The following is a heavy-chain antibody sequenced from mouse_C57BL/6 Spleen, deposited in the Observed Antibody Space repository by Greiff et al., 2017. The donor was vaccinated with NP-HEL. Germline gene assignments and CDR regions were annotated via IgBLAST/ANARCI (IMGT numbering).Heavy chain of an antibody. CDR1: GYSITSGYY. J-gene: IGHJ2*01. D-gene: IGHD1-1*01. V-gene: IGHV3-6*01. Sequence: VQLKESGPGLVKPSQSLSLTCSVTGYSITSGYYWNWIRQFPGNKLEWMGYISYDGSNNYNPSLKNRISITRDTSKNQFFLKLNSVTTEDTATYYCARAPDYYGSSSRSDYWGQGTTLTVSS. CDR3: ARAPDYYGSSSRSDY. CDR2: ISYDGSN.